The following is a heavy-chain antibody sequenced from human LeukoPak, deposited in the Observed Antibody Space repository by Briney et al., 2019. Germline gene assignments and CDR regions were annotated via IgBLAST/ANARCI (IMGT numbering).Heavy chain of an antibody. CDR3: AREYYDILTGYCNFDY. V-gene: IGHV1-2*02. Sequence: ASVKVSCKASGYTFTGYYMHWVRQAPGQGLEWMGWINPNSGGTNYAQKFQGRVTMTRDTSKNQFSLKLSSVTAADTAVYYCAREYYDILTGYCNFDYWGQGTLVTVSS. CDR1: GYTFTGYY. CDR2: INPNSGGT. J-gene: IGHJ4*02. D-gene: IGHD3-9*01.